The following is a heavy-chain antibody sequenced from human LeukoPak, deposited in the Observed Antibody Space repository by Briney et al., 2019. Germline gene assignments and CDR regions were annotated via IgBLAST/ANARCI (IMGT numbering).Heavy chain of an antibody. D-gene: IGHD5-18*01. CDR2: ISGSGGST. CDR3: AKGSSGYIYGDY. J-gene: IGHJ4*02. Sequence: GGSLRLSCAASGFTFSSYAMRWVRQAPGKGLEWVSAISGSGGSTYYADSVKGRFTIPRDNSKNTLYLQMNSLRAEDTAIYYCAKGSSGYIYGDYWGQGTLVTVSS. V-gene: IGHV3-23*01. CDR1: GFTFSSYA.